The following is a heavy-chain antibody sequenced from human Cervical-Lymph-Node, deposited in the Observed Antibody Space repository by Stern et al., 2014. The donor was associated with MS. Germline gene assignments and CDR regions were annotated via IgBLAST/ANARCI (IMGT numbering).Heavy chain of an antibody. Sequence: VQLVQSGGALVKPGGSLKLSCTASGFTFSTYSMNWVRQAPGKGLEWVSSISSSTYYIYYADSVKGRFTISRDNAKNSLYLQLNSLRADDTAIYYCARGVCSSTSCYGDYYYGMDVWGQGTTVAVSS. J-gene: IGHJ6*02. V-gene: IGHV3-21*01. D-gene: IGHD2-2*01. CDR3: ARGVCSSTSCYGDYYYGMDV. CDR2: ISSSTYYI. CDR1: GFTFSTYS.